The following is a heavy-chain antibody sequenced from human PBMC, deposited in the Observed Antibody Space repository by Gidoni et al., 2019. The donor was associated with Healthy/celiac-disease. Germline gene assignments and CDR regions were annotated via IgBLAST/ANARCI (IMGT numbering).Heavy chain of an antibody. Sequence: VQLVESGRGLVQPGGSLRLSCAASAFTFSRNAMGWVRQAPGKGLEWVSAISGSGGSTYYADSVKGRFTISRDNSKNTLYLHMNSLRAEATAVYYCAKEYGGVSYDSSGYSYYFDYWGQGTLVTVSS. CDR2: ISGSGGST. CDR3: AKEYGGVSYDSSGYSYYFDY. CDR1: AFTFSRNA. J-gene: IGHJ4*02. V-gene: IGHV3-23*04. D-gene: IGHD3-22*01.